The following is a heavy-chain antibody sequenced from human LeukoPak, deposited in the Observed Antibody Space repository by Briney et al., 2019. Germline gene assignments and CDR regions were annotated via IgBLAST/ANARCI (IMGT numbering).Heavy chain of an antibody. CDR3: ARSYGDGATDFDY. CDR2: IYHSGST. CDR1: GGSLTSYY. V-gene: IGHV4-59*12. J-gene: IGHJ4*02. Sequence: SETLSLTCTVSGGSLTSYYWSWIRQPPGKGLEWIGYIYHSGSTNYNPPLKSRVTISIDTSKNQFSLKLSSVTAADTAVYYCARSYGDGATDFDYWGQGTLVTVSS. D-gene: IGHD4-17*01.